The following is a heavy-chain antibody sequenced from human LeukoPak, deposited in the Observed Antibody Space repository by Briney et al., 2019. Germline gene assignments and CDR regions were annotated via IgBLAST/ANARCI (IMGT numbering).Heavy chain of an antibody. CDR3: ARDGTGGYFDY. Sequence: PGGSLRLSCTTSGLTFSASWLSWVRQAPGKGLEWVANIKEDGSVEDYMDSVRGRFTISRDNAKNSLYLQMDSLRAEDTAVYYCARDGTGGYFDYWGQGTLVTVSS. CDR1: GLTFSASW. V-gene: IGHV3-7*01. J-gene: IGHJ4*02. CDR2: IKEDGSVE. D-gene: IGHD3-10*01.